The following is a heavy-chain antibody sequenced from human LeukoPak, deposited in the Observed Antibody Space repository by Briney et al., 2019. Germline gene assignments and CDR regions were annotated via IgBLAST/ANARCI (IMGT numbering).Heavy chain of an antibody. CDR3: ARYDSSSLGYYYYYYGMDV. J-gene: IGHJ6*02. D-gene: IGHD6-6*01. CDR2: MNPNSGNT. V-gene: IGHV1-8*01. Sequence: ASVKVSCKASGYTFTSYDINWARQATGQGLEWMGWMNPNSGNTGYAQKFQGRVTMTRNTSISTAYMELSSLRSEDTAVYYCARYDSSSLGYYYYYYGMDVWGQGTTVTVSS. CDR1: GYTFTSYD.